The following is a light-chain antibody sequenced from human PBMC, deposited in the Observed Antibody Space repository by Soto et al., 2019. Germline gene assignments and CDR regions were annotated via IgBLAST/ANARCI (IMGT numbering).Light chain of an antibody. CDR2: GNT. J-gene: IGLJ2*01. V-gene: IGLV1-40*01. Sequence: QPVLTQPPSISGAPGQRVTISCTGSSSNIGAGSDVHWYHQLPGTAPKLLIYGNTNRPSGVPDRFSGSKSGTSASLAIAGLQTEDEGEYYCSSYAGSNDLVVGGGTKLTVL. CDR3: SSYAGSNDLV. CDR1: SSNIGAGSD.